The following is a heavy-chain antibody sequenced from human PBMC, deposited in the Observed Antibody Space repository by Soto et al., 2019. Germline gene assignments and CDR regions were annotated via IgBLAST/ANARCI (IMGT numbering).Heavy chain of an antibody. CDR1: GGSLSSGGYS. D-gene: IGHD3-10*01. J-gene: IGHJ4*02. Sequence: LSETLSLTCAVSGGSLSSGGYSWSWIRQPPGKGLEWIGYISHSGSTYYNPSLKSRVTISVERSKNQFSLKLSPVTAADTAVYYCARDGSGSYYNGPHFDYWGQGTLVIVSS. CDR2: ISHSGST. V-gene: IGHV4-30-2*01. CDR3: ARDGSGSYYNGPHFDY.